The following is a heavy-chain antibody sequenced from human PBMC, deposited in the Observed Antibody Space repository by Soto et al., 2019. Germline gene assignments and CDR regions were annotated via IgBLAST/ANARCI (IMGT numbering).Heavy chain of an antibody. V-gene: IGHV3-23*01. D-gene: IGHD3-10*01. CDR3: AKDLTMVRGVIYYGMAV. CDR2: ISGSGGNT. J-gene: IGHJ6*04. CDR1: GLTFSSYA. Sequence: GGSLRLSCAASGLTFSSYAMSWVRQAPGKGLEWVSVISGSGGNTYYADSVKGRFTISRDNSKNTLYLQMNSLRAEDTAVYYCAKDLTMVRGVIYYGMAVGGKGTTATSPQ.